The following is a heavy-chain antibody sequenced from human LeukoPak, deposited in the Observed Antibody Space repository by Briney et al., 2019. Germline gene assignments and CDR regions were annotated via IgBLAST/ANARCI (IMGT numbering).Heavy chain of an antibody. J-gene: IGHJ4*02. CDR3: AREEGSSWYAGLTAGNDY. V-gene: IGHV4-38-2*02. Sequence: SETLSLTCTVSGYSISSGYYWGWIRQPPGKGLEWIGSIYHSGSTYYNPSLKSRVTISVDTSKNQFSLKLSSVTAADTAVYYCAREEGSSWYAGLTAGNDYWGQGTLVTVSS. D-gene: IGHD6-13*01. CDR1: GYSISSGYY. CDR2: IYHSGST.